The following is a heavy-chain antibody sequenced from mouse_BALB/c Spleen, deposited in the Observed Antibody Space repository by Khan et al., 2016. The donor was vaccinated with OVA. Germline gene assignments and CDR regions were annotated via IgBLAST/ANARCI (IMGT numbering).Heavy chain of an antibody. CDR2: IYPGGGYT. Sequence: QVQLQQSGAELVRPGTSVKMSCKAAGYTFINYWIGWIKQRPGHGLEWIGDIYPGGGYTKYNEKFKDKATLTADTSSSTAYMQLSSLTSEDSAIXYCAKGGYDGSDVWGAGTTVTVSS. J-gene: IGHJ1*01. CDR3: AKGGYDGSDV. V-gene: IGHV1-63*02. D-gene: IGHD2-2*01. CDR1: GYTFINYW.